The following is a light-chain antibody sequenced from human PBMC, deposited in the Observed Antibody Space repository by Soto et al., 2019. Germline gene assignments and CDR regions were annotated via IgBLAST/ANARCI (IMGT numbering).Light chain of an antibody. Sequence: QSALTQPACVSGSPGQSITISCTGTSSDVGGYNYVSWYQQHPGKAPKLMIYDVSNRPSGVSNRFSGSKSVNTASLTISGRQAEDEADYYCSSYTSSSTVVFVGGTKVTVL. CDR3: SSYTSSSTVV. CDR2: DVS. J-gene: IGLJ2*01. CDR1: SSDVGGYNY. V-gene: IGLV2-14*03.